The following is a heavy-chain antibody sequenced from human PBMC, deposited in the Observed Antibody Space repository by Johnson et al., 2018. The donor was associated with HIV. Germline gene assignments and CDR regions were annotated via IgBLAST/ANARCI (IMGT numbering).Heavy chain of an antibody. J-gene: IGHJ3*02. CDR3: ANGLSTVVTDAFDI. D-gene: IGHD4-23*01. CDR1: GFTVSSNY. Sequence: VQLVESEGGLVQPGGSLRLSCTASGFTVSSNYMSWVRQAPGTGLKWVAIIQSGGGTYHADSVKGRFTISRDNSKNTLYLQMNSLRAEDTAVYYCANGLSTVVTDAFDIWGQGIRVTVSS. CDR2: IQSGGGT. V-gene: IGHV3-66*02.